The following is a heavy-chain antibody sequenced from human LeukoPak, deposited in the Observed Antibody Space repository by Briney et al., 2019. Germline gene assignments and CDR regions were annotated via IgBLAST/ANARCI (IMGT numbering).Heavy chain of an antibody. D-gene: IGHD1-26*01. CDR3: ARDRDGGSYFDY. J-gene: IGHJ4*02. V-gene: IGHV3-30*03. CDR1: GFTFSSYG. Sequence: PGGSLRLSCAASGFTFSSYGMHWVRQAPGKGLEWVAVISYDGSNKYYADSVKGRFTISRDNSKNTLYLQMNSLRAEDTAVYYCARDRDGGSYFDYWGQGTLVTVSS. CDR2: ISYDGSNK.